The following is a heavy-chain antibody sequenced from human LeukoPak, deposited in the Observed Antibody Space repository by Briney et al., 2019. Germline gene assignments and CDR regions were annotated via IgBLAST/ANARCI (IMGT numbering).Heavy chain of an antibody. Sequence: ASVKVSCKVSGYTLTELSMHWVRQAPGKGLEWMGGFDPEDGETIYAQKFQGRVTMTEDTSTDTAYMELSSLRSEDTAVYYCATGQLGYCSGGSCPWYYYYMDVWGKGTTVTVSS. J-gene: IGHJ6*03. V-gene: IGHV1-24*01. CDR2: FDPEDGET. CDR3: ATGQLGYCSGGSCPWYYYYMDV. CDR1: GYTLTELS. D-gene: IGHD2-15*01.